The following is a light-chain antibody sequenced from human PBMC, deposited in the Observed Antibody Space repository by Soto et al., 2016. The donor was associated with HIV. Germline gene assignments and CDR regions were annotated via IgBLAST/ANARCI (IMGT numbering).Light chain of an antibody. Sequence: SYVVTQPPSVSVAPGQTARITCGGINIGSKSVHWYQQKPGQAPVLVIYDDSDRPSGIPERFSGSNSGNSATLTISRVEAGDEADYFCQVWDSSTNHVVFGGGTKLTVL. CDR2: DDS. CDR1: NIGSKS. CDR3: QVWDSSTNHVV. V-gene: IGLV3-21*02. J-gene: IGLJ2*01.